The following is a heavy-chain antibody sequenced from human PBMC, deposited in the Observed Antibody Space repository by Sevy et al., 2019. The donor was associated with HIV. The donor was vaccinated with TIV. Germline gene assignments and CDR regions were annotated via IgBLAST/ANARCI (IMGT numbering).Heavy chain of an antibody. Sequence: GGSLRLSCAASGFAFSTYAMSWVRQAPGKGLEWVSATRGSAAVTFSADSVKGRFTISRDNSKNTLYLQMNNLRAEDTAIYYCAKARYGSGWYVLDYWGQGTLVTVSS. V-gene: IGHV3-23*01. CDR2: TRGSAAVT. J-gene: IGHJ4*02. D-gene: IGHD6-19*01. CDR3: AKARYGSGWYVLDY. CDR1: GFAFSTYA.